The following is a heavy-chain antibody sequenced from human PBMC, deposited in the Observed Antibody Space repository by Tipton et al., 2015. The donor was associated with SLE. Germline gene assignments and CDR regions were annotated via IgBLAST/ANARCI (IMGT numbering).Heavy chain of an antibody. CDR3: ARGHSSGWLGLDY. J-gene: IGHJ4*02. CDR1: GFTFSSYG. CDR2: IWYNGNNK. Sequence: SLRLSCAASGFTFSSYGMHWVRQAPGKGLEWMAAIWYNGNNKYYADSVRGRFTISRDNSKNTLYLQMNSLRAEDTAVYYCARGHSSGWLGLDYWGQGTLVTVSS. V-gene: IGHV3-33*01. D-gene: IGHD6-19*01.